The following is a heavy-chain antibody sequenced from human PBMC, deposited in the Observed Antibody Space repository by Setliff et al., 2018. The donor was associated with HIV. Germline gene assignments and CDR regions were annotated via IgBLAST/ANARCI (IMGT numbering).Heavy chain of an antibody. Sequence: SETLSLTCSVSGDSISSGSYYWSWIRLPAGKGLERIGQIHTTGSTNYNPSLESRLTISIDTSKNQFSLKLNSVTATDTAVYYCARRTFGSGRLDPWGQGTLVTVSS. V-gene: IGHV4-61*09. CDR2: IHTTGST. J-gene: IGHJ5*02. CDR3: ARRTFGSGRLDP. D-gene: IGHD3-16*01. CDR1: GDSISSGSYY.